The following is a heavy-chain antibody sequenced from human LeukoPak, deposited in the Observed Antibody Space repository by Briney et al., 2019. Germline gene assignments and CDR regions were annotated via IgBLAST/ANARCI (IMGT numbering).Heavy chain of an antibody. CDR1: GDSVSSNSAT. Sequence: SQTLSLTCDISGDSVSSNSATWNWIRQSPSRGLEWLGRTFYRSKWYNDYGDSVKSRITINPDTSKNQLSLQLNSMTPEDTAVYYCARDRGGYFDYWGQGTLVTVSS. D-gene: IGHD3-10*01. CDR3: ARDRGGYFDY. CDR2: TFYRSKWYN. J-gene: IGHJ4*02. V-gene: IGHV6-1*01.